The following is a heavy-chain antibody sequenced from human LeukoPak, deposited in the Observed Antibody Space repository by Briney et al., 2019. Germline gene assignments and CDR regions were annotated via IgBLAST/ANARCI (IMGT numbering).Heavy chain of an antibody. CDR3: AREMVYYDSSGHPPGWFDP. CDR2: NSALTGNI. V-gene: IGHV1-18*01. J-gene: IGHJ5*02. D-gene: IGHD3-22*01. CDR1: GYTFNRYG. Sequence: ASVKVSCKASGYTFNRYGISWVRQAPGQRPEWMGWNSALTGNIDYAPKFQGRVTMNTDTSTRTAYMELSSLVSADTAVYFCAREMVYYDSSGHPPGWFDPWGQGTLVTVSS.